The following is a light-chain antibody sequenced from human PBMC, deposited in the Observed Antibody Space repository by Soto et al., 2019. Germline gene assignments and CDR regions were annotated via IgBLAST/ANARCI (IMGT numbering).Light chain of an antibody. CDR1: QSVSSTY. Sequence: XILLTHSPGSLFLSSVEKATLSCRSSQSVSSTYLAWYQQRPGQDPRLLIYGAYSRATGIQDRFSGSGSGKDFTITIRRMETEDFEVYYCNQYSSSTKTVGQGHQVDIK. J-gene: IGKJ1*01. V-gene: IGKV3-20*01. CDR2: GAY. CDR3: NQYSSSTKT.